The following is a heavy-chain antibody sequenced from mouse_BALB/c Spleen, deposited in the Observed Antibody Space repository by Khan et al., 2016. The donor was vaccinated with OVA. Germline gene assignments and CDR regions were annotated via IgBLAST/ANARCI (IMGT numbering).Heavy chain of an antibody. CDR1: GYSFTLYY. J-gene: IGHJ3*01. V-gene: IGHV1-26*01. CDR2: VNPNTGGS. CDR3: ARGYDFFAY. D-gene: IGHD2-14*01. Sequence: GKIQQSGPDLVKPGASVKISCKASGYSFTLYYMTWVKQSHGKSLEWIGRVNPNTGGSDYNQEFKGKAILTVDKSSNTAYMELHSLTSEDSAVYYCARGYDFFAYWGQGTLVTVSA.